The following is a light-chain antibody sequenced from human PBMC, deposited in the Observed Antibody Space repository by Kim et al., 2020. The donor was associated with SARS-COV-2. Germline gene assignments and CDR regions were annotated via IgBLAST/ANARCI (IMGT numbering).Light chain of an antibody. Sequence: PGERARLTCGGSIMGSKRVPWYQHKPGQAPVLVIHYDSDRPSGIPARFSGSNSGNTATLTISRVEVGDEADYYCQVWDSSSDHYIIFGGGTQLTVL. CDR3: QVWDSSSDHYII. CDR2: YDS. V-gene: IGLV3-21*04. J-gene: IGLJ2*01. CDR1: IMGSKR.